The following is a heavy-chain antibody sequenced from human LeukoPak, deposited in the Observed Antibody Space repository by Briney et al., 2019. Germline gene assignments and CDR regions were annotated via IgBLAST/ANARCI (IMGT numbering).Heavy chain of an antibody. CDR1: GGTFSSYA. CDR3: ARGKGFGVYYYGMDV. Sequence: SVKVSCKASGGTFSSYAISWVRQAPGQGLEWMGGVIPIFGTANYAQKFQGRVTITADESTSTAYMELSSLRSEDTAVYYCARGKGFGVYYYGMDVWGQGTTVTVSS. V-gene: IGHV1-69*13. CDR2: VIPIFGTA. J-gene: IGHJ6*02. D-gene: IGHD3-10*01.